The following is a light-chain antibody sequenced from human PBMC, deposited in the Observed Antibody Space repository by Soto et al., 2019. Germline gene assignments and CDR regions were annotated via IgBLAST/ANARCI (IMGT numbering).Light chain of an antibody. Sequence: DLQLTPSPSTLSGSVRDRVTITCRASQTISSWLAWYQQKPGKAPKLLIYKASTLKSGVPSRFSGSGSGTDFTLTISILPPEDFATYYCQRSNSCLTFGGGTKVDIK. CDR2: KAS. J-gene: IGKJ4*01. CDR1: QTISSW. V-gene: IGKV1-5*03. CDR3: QRSNSCLT.